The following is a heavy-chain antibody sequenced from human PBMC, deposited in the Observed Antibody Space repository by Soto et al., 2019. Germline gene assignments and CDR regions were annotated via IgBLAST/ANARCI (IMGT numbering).Heavy chain of an antibody. CDR1: GYTFTSYA. CDR3: TSSHIAAAPYRMDF. D-gene: IGHD6-13*01. V-gene: IGHV1-3*01. J-gene: IGHJ6*02. CDR2: INAGNGNT. Sequence: QVQLVQSGAEVKKAGASVKVSCKASGYTFTSYAMHWVRQAPGQRLEWMGWINAGNGNTKYSQKFQGRVTITRDTSASTAYMELSSLRSEDTAVYYCTSSHIAAAPYRMDFWGQGTTVTVSS.